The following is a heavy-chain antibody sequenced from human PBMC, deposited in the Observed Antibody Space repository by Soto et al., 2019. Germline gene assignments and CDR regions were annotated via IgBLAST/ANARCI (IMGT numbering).Heavy chain of an antibody. D-gene: IGHD3-22*01. Sequence: SETLSLTCTVSGGSISSSSFHWGWIRQPPGKGLEWIGSIYYSGSTYYSPSLKSRVTISVDTSKNQFSLKLSSVTAADTAVYYCVRVSVVPIRYYFDSWGQGTLVTVSS. CDR3: VRVSVVPIRYYFDS. V-gene: IGHV4-39*07. CDR2: IYYSGST. CDR1: GGSISSSSFH. J-gene: IGHJ4*02.